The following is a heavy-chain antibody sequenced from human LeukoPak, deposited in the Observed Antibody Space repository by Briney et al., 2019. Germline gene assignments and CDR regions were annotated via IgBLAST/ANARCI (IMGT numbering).Heavy chain of an antibody. CDR3: AREKRYYGSGSYYNLRYFDY. D-gene: IGHD3-10*01. CDR2: INPSGGST. Sequence: ASVKVSCKASGYTFTSYYMHWVRQAPGQGLEWMGIINPSGGSTNYAQKFQGRVTITADESTSTAYMELSSLRSEDTAVYYCAREKRYYGSGSYYNLRYFDYWGQGTLVTVSS. V-gene: IGHV1-46*01. J-gene: IGHJ4*02. CDR1: GYTFTSYY.